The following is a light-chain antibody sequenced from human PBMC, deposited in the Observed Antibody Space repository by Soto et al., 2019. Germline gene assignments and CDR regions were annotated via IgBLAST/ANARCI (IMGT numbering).Light chain of an antibody. Sequence: DIVMTQTPLSSPVTLGQPASISCRSSQSLVHSDGNTYLSWLQQRPGQPPALLIYKITNRFSGVPDRFSSSEAGTDLTLKISRVEDETVGVYYCMQHTPFPPYTFGQGTQLEIK. V-gene: IGKV2-24*01. CDR1: QSLVHSDGNTY. J-gene: IGKJ2*01. CDR3: MQHTPFPPYT. CDR2: KIT.